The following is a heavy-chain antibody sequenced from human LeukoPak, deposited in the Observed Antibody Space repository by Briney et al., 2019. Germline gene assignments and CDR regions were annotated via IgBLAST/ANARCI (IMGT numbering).Heavy chain of an antibody. D-gene: IGHD2-15*01. CDR1: GGSISSGDNY. Sequence: PSETLSLTCSVSGGSISSGDNYWSWIRQPPGKGLEWIGYVYYSGSTSYNPPLKSRVTISVDTSKNQFSLILSSVTAADTAIYYCARDWPGSYYYYGMDVWGQGTTVTVSS. CDR2: VYYSGST. CDR3: ARDWPGSYYYYGMDV. J-gene: IGHJ6*02. V-gene: IGHV4-30-4*01.